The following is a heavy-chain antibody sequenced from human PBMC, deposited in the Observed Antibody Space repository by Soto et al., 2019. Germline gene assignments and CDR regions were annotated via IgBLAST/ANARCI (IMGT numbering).Heavy chain of an antibody. Sequence: GGSLRLSCAASGFTFSSYGMHWVRQAPGKGLEWVAVISYDGSNKYYADSVKGRFTISRDNSKNTLYLQMNSLRAEDTAVYYCAKLPFYHDSSGQGAFDIWGQGTMVTV. CDR2: ISYDGSNK. CDR3: AKLPFYHDSSGQGAFDI. D-gene: IGHD3-22*01. CDR1: GFTFSSYG. J-gene: IGHJ3*02. V-gene: IGHV3-30*18.